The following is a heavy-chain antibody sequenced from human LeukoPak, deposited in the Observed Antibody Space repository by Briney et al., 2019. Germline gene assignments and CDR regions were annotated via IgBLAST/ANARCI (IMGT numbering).Heavy chain of an antibody. CDR2: IYTSGST. D-gene: IGHD6-13*01. CDR1: GGSISSGSYY. CDR3: ARVTGYMTEDYFDY. V-gene: IGHV4-61*02. J-gene: IGHJ4*02. Sequence: SETLSLTCTVSGGSISSGSYYWSWIRQPAGKGLEWIGRIYTSGSTNYNPSLKSRVTISVDTSKNQFSLKLSSVTAADTAVYYCARVTGYMTEDYFDYWGQGTLITVSS.